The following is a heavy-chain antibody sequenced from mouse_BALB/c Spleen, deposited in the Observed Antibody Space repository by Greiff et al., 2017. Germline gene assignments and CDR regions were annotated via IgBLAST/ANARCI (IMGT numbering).Heavy chain of an antibody. CDR1: GFSLTSYG. V-gene: IGHV2-9*02. Sequence: VKVVESGPGLVAPSQSLSITCTVSGFSLTSYGVHWVRQPPGKGLEWLGVIWAGGSTNYNSALMSRLSISKDNSKSQVFLKMNSLQTDDTAMYYCARGTGTRGFAYWGQGTLVTVSA. CDR2: IWAGGST. CDR3: ARGTGTRGFAY. D-gene: IGHD4-1*01. J-gene: IGHJ3*01.